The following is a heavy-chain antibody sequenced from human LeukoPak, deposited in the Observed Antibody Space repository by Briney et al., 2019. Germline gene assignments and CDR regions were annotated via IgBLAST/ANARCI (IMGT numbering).Heavy chain of an antibody. J-gene: IGHJ1*01. V-gene: IGHV4-38-2*02. Sequence: PSETLSLTCIVSGYSISSGYFWGWIRQPPGKGLEWIGNIHHSGSTYYNPSLKSRVTIPVDTSKNQLSLKLSSVTAADTAVYYCARVAAGIGFFQHWGQGTLVTVSS. CDR3: ARVAAGIGFFQH. D-gene: IGHD6-13*01. CDR1: GYSISSGYF. CDR2: IHHSGST.